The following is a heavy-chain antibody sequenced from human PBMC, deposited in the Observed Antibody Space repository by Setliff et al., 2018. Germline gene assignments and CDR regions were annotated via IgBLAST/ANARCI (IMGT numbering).Heavy chain of an antibody. CDR3: AREGYYDSSGPDDAFDI. V-gene: IGHV4-38-2*02. J-gene: IGHJ3*02. D-gene: IGHD3-22*01. CDR2: IYHSGST. CDR1: GYSISSGYY. Sequence: SETLSLTCGVSGYSISSGYYWGWIRQPPGKGLEWIGSIYHSGSTYYNPSPKSRVTISVDTSKNQFSLKLSSVTAADTAVYYCAREGYYDSSGPDDAFDIWGQGTMVTVSS.